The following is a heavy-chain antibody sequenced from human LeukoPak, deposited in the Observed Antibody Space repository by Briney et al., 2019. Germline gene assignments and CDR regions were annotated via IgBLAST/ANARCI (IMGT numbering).Heavy chain of an antibody. CDR1: GLTFSSYG. V-gene: IGHV3-30*18. CDR2: ISYDGSNK. Sequence: GGSLRLSCAASGLTFSSYGMHWVRQAPGKGLEWVAVISYDGSNKYYADSVKGRFTISRDNSKNTLYLQMNSLRAEDTAVYYCAKDKIPRVVPAAAPDYWGQGTLVTVSS. CDR3: AKDKIPRVVPAAAPDY. J-gene: IGHJ4*02. D-gene: IGHD2-2*01.